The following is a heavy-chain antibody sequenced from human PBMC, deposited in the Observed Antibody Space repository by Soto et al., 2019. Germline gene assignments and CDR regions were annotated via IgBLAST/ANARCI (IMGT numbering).Heavy chain of an antibody. J-gene: IGHJ5*01. Sequence: SETLSLACTVSGGSISSSSYYWGWIRQPPGKGLEWIGSIYYSGSTYYNPSLKSRVTISVDTSKNQFSLKLSSVTAADTAVYYCVRHHYSYGYEWFDSSCQGTLVTVSS. D-gene: IGHD5-18*01. CDR1: GGSISSSSYY. CDR2: IYYSGST. CDR3: VRHHYSYGYEWFDS. V-gene: IGHV4-39*01.